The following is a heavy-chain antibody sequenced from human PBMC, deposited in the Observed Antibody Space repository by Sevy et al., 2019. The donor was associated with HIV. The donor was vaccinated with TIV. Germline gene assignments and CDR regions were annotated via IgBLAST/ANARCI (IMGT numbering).Heavy chain of an antibody. CDR3: ARPTVGYDFWSGYYKGYYGMDV. D-gene: IGHD3-3*01. CDR2: IYYSGST. CDR1: GGSISSSSYY. V-gene: IGHV4-39*01. J-gene: IGHJ6*02. Sequence: ETLSLTCTVSGGSISSSSYYWGWIRQPPGKGLEWIGSIYYSGSTYYNPSLKSRVTISVDTSKNQFSLKLSSVTAADTAVYYCARPTVGYDFWSGYYKGYYGMDVWGQGTTVTVSS.